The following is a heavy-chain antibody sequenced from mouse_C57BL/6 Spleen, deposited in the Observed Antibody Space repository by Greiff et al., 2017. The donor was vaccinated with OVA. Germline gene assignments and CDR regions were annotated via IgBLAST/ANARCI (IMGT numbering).Heavy chain of an antibody. CDR1: GYTFTSYW. Sequence: QVHVKQPGTELVKPGASVKLSCKASGYTFTSYWMHWVKQRPGQGLEWIGNINPSNGGTNYNEKFKSKATLTVDKSSSTAYMQLSSLTSEDSAVYYCARSGYYVNWYFDVWGTGTTVTVSS. CDR3: ARSGYYVNWYFDV. D-gene: IGHD2-3*01. CDR2: INPSNGGT. J-gene: IGHJ1*03. V-gene: IGHV1-53*01.